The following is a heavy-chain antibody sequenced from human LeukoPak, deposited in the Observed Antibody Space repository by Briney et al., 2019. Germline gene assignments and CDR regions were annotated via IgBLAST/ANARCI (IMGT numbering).Heavy chain of an antibody. Sequence: TGGSLRLSCAASGVTFSSYGMHWVRQAPGKGLEWVAYIRYDGSNKYYVDSVKGRFIISRDNSKNTLYLQMNSLRAEDTAVYYCAKAGSSAWYYFDYWGQGTLVTVSS. CDR2: IRYDGSNK. J-gene: IGHJ4*02. D-gene: IGHD6-19*01. CDR1: GVTFSSYG. CDR3: AKAGSSAWYYFDY. V-gene: IGHV3-30*02.